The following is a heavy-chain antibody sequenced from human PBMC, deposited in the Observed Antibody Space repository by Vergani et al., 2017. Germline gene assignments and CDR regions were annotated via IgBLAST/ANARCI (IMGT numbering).Heavy chain of an antibody. CDR3: ARLDGGIAVAGVYFDY. CDR1: GFTFSSYW. Sequence: EVQLVESGGGLVQPGGSLSLSCAASGFTFSSYWMSWVRQAPGKGLEWVANIKQDGSEKYYVDSVKGRFTISRDNAKNSLYLQMNSLRAEDTAVYYCARLDGGIAVAGVYFDYWGQGTLVTVSS. V-gene: IGHV3-7*01. D-gene: IGHD6-19*01. J-gene: IGHJ4*02. CDR2: IKQDGSEK.